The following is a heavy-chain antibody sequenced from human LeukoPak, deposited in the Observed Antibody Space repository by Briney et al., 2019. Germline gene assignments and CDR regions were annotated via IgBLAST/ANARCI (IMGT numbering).Heavy chain of an antibody. CDR3: AKDIVVVPAATPSHDAFDI. D-gene: IGHD2-2*01. Sequence: GGSLRLSCAASGFTFSSYAMSWVRQAPGKGLEWVSAISGSGGSTYYADSVKGRFTISRDNSKNTLYLQMNSLRVEDTAVYYCAKDIVVVPAATPSHDAFDIWGQGTMVTVSS. J-gene: IGHJ3*02. CDR2: ISGSGGST. CDR1: GFTFSSYA. V-gene: IGHV3-23*01.